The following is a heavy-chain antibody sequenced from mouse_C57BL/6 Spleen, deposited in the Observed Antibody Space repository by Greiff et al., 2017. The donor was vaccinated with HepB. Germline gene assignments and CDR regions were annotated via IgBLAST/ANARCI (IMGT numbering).Heavy chain of an antibody. CDR3: ARDDGYYFYYAMDY. CDR1: GFTFSDYG. V-gene: IGHV5-17*01. J-gene: IGHJ4*01. D-gene: IGHD2-3*01. CDR2: ISSGSSNI. Sequence: EVMLVESGGGLVKPGGSLKLSCAASGFTFSDYGMHWVSQAPEKGLEWVAYISSGSSNIYYADTVKGRFTISRDNAKNTLFLQMTSLRSEDTAMYYCARDDGYYFYYAMDYWGQGTSVTVSS.